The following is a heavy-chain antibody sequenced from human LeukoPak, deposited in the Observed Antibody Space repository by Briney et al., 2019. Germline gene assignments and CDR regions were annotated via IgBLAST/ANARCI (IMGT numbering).Heavy chain of an antibody. V-gene: IGHV1-18*01. Sequence: GASVKVSCKASGYTFTSYGISWVRQAPGQGLERMGWISAYNGNTNYAQKLQGRVTMTTDTSTSTAYMELRSLRSDDTAVYYCARKVIGGYSYGYVDGSGSYIDYWGQGTLVTVSS. J-gene: IGHJ4*02. CDR3: ARKVIGGYSYGYVDGSGSYIDY. D-gene: IGHD5-18*01. CDR1: GYTFTSYG. CDR2: ISAYNGNT.